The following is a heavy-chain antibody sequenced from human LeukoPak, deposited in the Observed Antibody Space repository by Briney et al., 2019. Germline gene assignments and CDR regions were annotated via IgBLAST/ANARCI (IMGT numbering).Heavy chain of an antibody. Sequence: PSETLSLTCTVSGGSISSYYWSWIRQPPGKGLEWIGYIYYSGSTNYNPSLKSRVTISVDTSKNQFSLKLSSVTAADTAVYCCARRGTAAGTKTYYFDYWGQGTLVTVSS. CDR1: GGSISSYY. CDR3: ARRGTAAGTKTYYFDY. J-gene: IGHJ4*02. D-gene: IGHD6-13*01. V-gene: IGHV4-59*01. CDR2: IYYSGST.